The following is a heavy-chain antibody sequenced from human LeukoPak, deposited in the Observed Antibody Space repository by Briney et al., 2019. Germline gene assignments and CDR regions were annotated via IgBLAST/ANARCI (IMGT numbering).Heavy chain of an antibody. CDR3: ARELFDFDY. Sequence: GGSLRLSCAPSGFTFDNFAMTWVRQAPGKGLEWVSEITGSGGSTYYADSVKGRFTIPRDNSKNTLYLQINSLRAEDTAIYYCARELFDFDYWGQGTLVTVSS. CDR1: GFTFDNFA. J-gene: IGHJ4*02. V-gene: IGHV3-23*01. D-gene: IGHD3-10*01. CDR2: ITGSGGST.